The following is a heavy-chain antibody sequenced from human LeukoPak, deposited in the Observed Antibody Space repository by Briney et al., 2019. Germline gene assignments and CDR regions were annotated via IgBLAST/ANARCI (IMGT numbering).Heavy chain of an antibody. Sequence: SETLSLTCTVSGGSISSYSWTWIRQPPGKGLEWIGYIYYSGSTNYNPSLKSRVTISVDTSKNQFSLKLSSVTAADTAVYYCARNCSSTSCYRAFDIWGQGTMVTVSS. CDR2: IYYSGST. J-gene: IGHJ3*02. D-gene: IGHD2-2*01. CDR3: ARNCSSTSCYRAFDI. V-gene: IGHV4-59*08. CDR1: GGSISSYS.